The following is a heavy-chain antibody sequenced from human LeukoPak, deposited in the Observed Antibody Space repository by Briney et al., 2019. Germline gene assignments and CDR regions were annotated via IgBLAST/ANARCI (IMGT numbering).Heavy chain of an antibody. V-gene: IGHV3-64*01. CDR1: GFTFSSYA. Sequence: GGSLRLSCAASGFTFSSYAMHWVRQAPGKGLEYVSAISSNGGSTYYANSVKGRFTISRDNSKNTLYLQMGSLRAEDMAVYYCARDPWTNSDYDGFDYWGQGTLVTVSS. D-gene: IGHD5-12*01. J-gene: IGHJ4*02. CDR2: ISSNGGST. CDR3: ARDPWTNSDYDGFDY.